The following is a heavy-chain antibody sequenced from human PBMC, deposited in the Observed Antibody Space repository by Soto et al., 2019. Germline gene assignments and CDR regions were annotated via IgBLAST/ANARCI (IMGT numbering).Heavy chain of an antibody. J-gene: IGHJ4*02. CDR2: IYYGGST. D-gene: IGHD2-15*01. CDR3: ATMGTPATGLYYFDY. V-gene: IGHV4-59*08. Sequence: PSETLSLTCTVSGGSISPYYWSWIRQPPGKGLEWVGYIYYGGSTSYNPSLKSRITISLETSKSQISLRLSSVTAADTAVYYCATMGTPATGLYYFDYWGQGTLVTVSS. CDR1: GGSISPYY.